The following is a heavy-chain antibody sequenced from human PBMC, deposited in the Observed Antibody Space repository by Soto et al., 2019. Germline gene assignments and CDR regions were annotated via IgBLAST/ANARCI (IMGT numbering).Heavy chain of an antibody. CDR1: GYTFTSYY. V-gene: IGHV1-46*01. CDR3: ATRYSGNLGAFDY. J-gene: IGHJ4*02. Sequence: ASVKVSFKASGYTFTSYYMHWVRQAPGQGLEWMGIINPSGGSTSYAQKFQGRVTMTRDTSTSTVYMELSSLRSEDTAVYYCATRYSGNLGAFDYWGQGTLVTVSS. D-gene: IGHD1-26*01. CDR2: INPSGGST.